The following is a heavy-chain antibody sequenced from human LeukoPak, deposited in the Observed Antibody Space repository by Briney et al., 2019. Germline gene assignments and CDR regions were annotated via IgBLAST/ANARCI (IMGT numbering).Heavy chain of an antibody. CDR1: GFTVSCNY. J-gene: IGHJ4*02. CDR3: GSGEWPQNY. Sequence: PGGSLRLSCAASGFTVSCNYMSWVRQVPGKGLEWVSLIYRGGNTYYADSVKGRFTISRDNSKNTLYLQMNSLRAEDTAVYYCGSGEWPQNYWGQGTLVTVSS. D-gene: IGHD3-10*01. CDR2: IYRGGNT. V-gene: IGHV3-53*01.